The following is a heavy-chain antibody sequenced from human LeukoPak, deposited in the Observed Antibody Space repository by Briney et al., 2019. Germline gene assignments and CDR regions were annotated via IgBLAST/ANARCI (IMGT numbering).Heavy chain of an antibody. V-gene: IGHV6-1*01. CDR1: GDSLSSNSAA. CDR3: ARLRVGAQNYYGSGSYYPPPRYYYYMDV. CDR2: TYYRSNLYN. Sequence: SQTLSLTCALSGDSLSSNSAAWDWLRQSPSRGLEWLGRTYYRSNLYNDSAGAVKSLITTNPDTSKNQFSLQLNSVTPEDTAVYYCARLRVGAQNYYGSGSYYPPPRYYYYMDVWGKGTTVTISS. D-gene: IGHD3-10*01. J-gene: IGHJ6*03.